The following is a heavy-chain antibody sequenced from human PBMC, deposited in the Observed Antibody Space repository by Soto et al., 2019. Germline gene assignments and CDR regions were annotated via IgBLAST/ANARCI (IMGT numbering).Heavy chain of an antibody. CDR2: IFSNDEK. CDR1: GFSLSTTRAG. CDR3: ARIPTILTGPWFXP. D-gene: IGHD3-9*01. V-gene: IGHV2-26*01. J-gene: IGHJ5*02. Sequence: SGPTLVNPTETLTLTCTVSGFSLSTTRAGVSWIRQPPGKALEWLAHIFSNDEKSYSTSLATRLTISKDTSKSQVVLTMTNMDPVDTAIYFCARIPTILTGPWFXPWGQGTLVTVSS.